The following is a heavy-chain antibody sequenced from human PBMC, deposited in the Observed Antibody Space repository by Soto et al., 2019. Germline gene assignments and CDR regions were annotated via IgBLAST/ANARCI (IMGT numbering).Heavy chain of an antibody. J-gene: IGHJ4*02. D-gene: IGHD3-10*01. CDR1: GYSTSTYS. CDR2: IYTTGSS. CDR3: AGAAYHYGRFDS. Sequence: WETLSLTCTFSGYSTSTYSWNWIRQPAGKGLEWIGRIYTTGSSNYNPSLESRIAISVDTSKNQFFLKLSSVTAADTAVYYCAGAAYHYGRFDSWGQGTLVTVSS. V-gene: IGHV4-4*07.